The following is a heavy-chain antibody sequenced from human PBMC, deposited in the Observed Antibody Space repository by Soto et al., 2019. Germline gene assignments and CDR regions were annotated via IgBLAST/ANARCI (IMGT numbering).Heavy chain of an antibody. Sequence: QVQLVQSGAEVKKPGTSVKVSCKASEYIFSNYYMHWVRQAPGQGLEWMGVFNPSGDATHYAQSFQGRVSVTRDTSTSTVYMELSTLTSEDTAVYYCARRGMSKIGFDTWGQGTMVTVSS. D-gene: IGHD3-10*01. CDR2: FNPSGDAT. J-gene: IGHJ3*02. CDR1: EYIFSNYY. CDR3: ARRGMSKIGFDT. V-gene: IGHV1-46*01.